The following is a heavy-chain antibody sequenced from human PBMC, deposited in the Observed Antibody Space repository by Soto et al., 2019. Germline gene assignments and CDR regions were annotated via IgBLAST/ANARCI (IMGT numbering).Heavy chain of an antibody. J-gene: IGHJ4*02. V-gene: IGHV1-24*01. Sequence: ASVKVSCKVSGYTLTELSMHWVRQAPGKGLEWMGGFDPEDGETIYAQKIQGRVTMTEDTSTDTAYMELSSLRSEDTAVYYCSAASQYSSGWYLTHFDYWGQGTLVTVSS. CDR2: FDPEDGET. CDR3: SAASQYSSGWYLTHFDY. D-gene: IGHD6-19*01. CDR1: GYTLTELS.